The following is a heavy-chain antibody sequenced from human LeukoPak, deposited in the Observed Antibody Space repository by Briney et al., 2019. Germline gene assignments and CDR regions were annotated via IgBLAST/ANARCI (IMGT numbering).Heavy chain of an antibody. CDR3: ARDCDEVDTAIYHYYYMDV. CDR2: INPNSGGT. V-gene: IGHV1-2*06. CDR1: GYTFTGYY. J-gene: IGHJ6*03. D-gene: IGHD5-18*01. Sequence: ASVKVSCKASGYTFTGYYMHWVRQAPGQGLEWMGRINPNSGGTNYAQKFQGRVTMTRDTSISTAYMELSRLRSDDTAVYYCARDCDEVDTAIYHYYYMDVWGKGTTVTVSS.